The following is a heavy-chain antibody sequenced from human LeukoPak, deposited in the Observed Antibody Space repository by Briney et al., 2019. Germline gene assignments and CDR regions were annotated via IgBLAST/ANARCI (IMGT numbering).Heavy chain of an antibody. Sequence: GEALKISCKGSGCSFTSYWIGWVRQMPGKDLDWMGIIYPGDSDTRYSPSFQGQVTISADKPISTAYRQWSSLKASDTAMYYCARGSGWYYFDYWGQGTLVTVSS. CDR1: GCSFTSYW. V-gene: IGHV5-51*04. CDR3: ARGSGWYYFDY. J-gene: IGHJ4*02. CDR2: IYPGDSDT. D-gene: IGHD6-19*01.